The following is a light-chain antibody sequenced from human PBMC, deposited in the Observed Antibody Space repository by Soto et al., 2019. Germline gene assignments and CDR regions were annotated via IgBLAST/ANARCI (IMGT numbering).Light chain of an antibody. CDR2: EVS. Sequence: QSALTQPASVSGSPGQSITISCTGTSSDVGNYNLVSWYQQHPGKAPKLMIYEVSERPSGVSNRFSGSKSGNTASLTISGLQAEDEADYYCCSYAGGSTLLFGGGTKLTVL. V-gene: IGLV2-23*02. CDR1: SSDVGNYNL. J-gene: IGLJ2*01. CDR3: CSYAGGSTLL.